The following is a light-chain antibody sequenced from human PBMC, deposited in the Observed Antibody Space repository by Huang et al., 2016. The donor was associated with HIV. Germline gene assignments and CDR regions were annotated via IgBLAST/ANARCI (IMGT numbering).Light chain of an antibody. J-gene: IGKJ4*01. CDR1: QSINNN. CDR2: GAS. CDR3: QQYNNWPPLLT. Sequence: EIVLTQSPATLSLSPGERAALSCRATQSINNNLAWYQQKPGQSPRLLIYGASTRATGIPARFRGSGSGTESTLTISSLQSEDFAVYYCQQYNNWPPLLTFGGGTKVEIK. V-gene: IGKV3-15*01.